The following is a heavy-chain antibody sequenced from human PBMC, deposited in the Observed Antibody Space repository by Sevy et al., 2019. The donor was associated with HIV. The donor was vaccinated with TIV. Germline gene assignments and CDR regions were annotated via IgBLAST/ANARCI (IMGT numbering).Heavy chain of an antibody. CDR1: GGSISSSNW. CDR3: AGLQQQLVIQDY. J-gene: IGHJ4*02. D-gene: IGHD6-13*01. Sequence: SETLSLTCAVSGGSISSSNWWSWVRQPPGKGLEWIGEIYHSGSTNYNPSLKSRVTISVDKSKNQFSLKLSSVTAADTAVYYCAGLQQQLVIQDYWGQGTLATVSS. V-gene: IGHV4-4*02. CDR2: IYHSGST.